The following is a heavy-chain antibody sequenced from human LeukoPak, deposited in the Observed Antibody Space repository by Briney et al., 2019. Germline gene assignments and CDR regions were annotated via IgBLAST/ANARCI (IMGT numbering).Heavy chain of an antibody. CDR2: ISSSSSYI. V-gene: IGHV3-21*01. CDR1: GFTFSSYS. Sequence: GGSLRLSCAASGFTFSSYSMNWVRQAPGKGLEWVSSISSSSSYIYYADSVKGRFTISRDNAKNSLYLQMNSLRAEDTAVYYCASASLHYYDSSGYAHWGQGTLVTVSS. D-gene: IGHD3-22*01. CDR3: ASASLHYYDSSGYAH. J-gene: IGHJ4*02.